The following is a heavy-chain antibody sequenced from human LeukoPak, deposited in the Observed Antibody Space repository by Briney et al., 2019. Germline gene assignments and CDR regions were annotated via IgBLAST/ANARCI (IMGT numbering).Heavy chain of an antibody. CDR3: AKGVDSSWYQFDY. Sequence: GSLRLSCAASGFTFSSYVMHWVRQAPGKGLEWVAVIWYDESNKYYADSVKGRFTISRDKSKNTLYLQMNILRAEDTAVYYCAKGVDSSWYQFDYWGQGTLVTVSS. CDR1: GFTFSSYV. V-gene: IGHV3-33*03. J-gene: IGHJ4*02. D-gene: IGHD6-13*01. CDR2: IWYDESNK.